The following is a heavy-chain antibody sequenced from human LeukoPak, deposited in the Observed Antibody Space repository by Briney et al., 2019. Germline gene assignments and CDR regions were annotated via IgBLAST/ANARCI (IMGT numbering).Heavy chain of an antibody. Sequence: PGGSLRLSCAASGFTFSSYGMHWVRQAPGKGLEWVAVIWYDGSNKYYADSVKGRFTISRDNSKNTLYLQMNSLRAEDTAVYYCASTVSLTTGEDYWGQGTLVTVSS. CDR3: ASTVSLTTGEDY. D-gene: IGHD4-11*01. CDR2: IWYDGSNK. J-gene: IGHJ4*02. V-gene: IGHV3-33*01. CDR1: GFTFSSYG.